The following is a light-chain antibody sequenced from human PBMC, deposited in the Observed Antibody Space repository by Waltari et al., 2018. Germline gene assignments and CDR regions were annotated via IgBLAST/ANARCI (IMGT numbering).Light chain of an antibody. CDR1: QSIISW. CDR3: QQFNSYPFT. J-gene: IGKJ3*01. Sequence: DIQMTHSPSTLSASVGDRVTITCRASQSIISWLAWYQQKPGKAPKHLMYKASTLESGVPSRFSGSGSGTEFTLTISSLQPDEFATYYCQQFNSYPFTCGPGTKVDIK. V-gene: IGKV1-5*03. CDR2: KAS.